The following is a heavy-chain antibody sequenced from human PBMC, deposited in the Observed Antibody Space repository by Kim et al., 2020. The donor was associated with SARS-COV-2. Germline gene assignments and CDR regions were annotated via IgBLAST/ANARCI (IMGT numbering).Heavy chain of an antibody. D-gene: IGHD2-15*01. CDR3: ARGGNPSPIFVY. V-gene: IGHV1-69*01. Sequence: NDAQKFQGRVTITADESTSTAYMELSSLRSEDTAVYYCARGGNPSPIFVYWGQGTLVTVSS. J-gene: IGHJ4*02.